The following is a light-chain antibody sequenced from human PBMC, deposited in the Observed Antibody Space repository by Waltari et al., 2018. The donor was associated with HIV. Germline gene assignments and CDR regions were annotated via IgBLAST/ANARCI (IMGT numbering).Light chain of an antibody. CDR2: SNR. CDR3: AAWDDSLNGVI. J-gene: IGLJ2*01. Sequence: QSVLTQPPSASGTPGQRVTISCSGSSSNIGRNTVTGYQQLPGSAPKLLIYSNRQRPSGVPDRFSGSKSGTSASLAISGLQSEDEADYYCAAWDDSLNGVIFGGGTKLSVL. V-gene: IGLV1-44*01. CDR1: SSNIGRNT.